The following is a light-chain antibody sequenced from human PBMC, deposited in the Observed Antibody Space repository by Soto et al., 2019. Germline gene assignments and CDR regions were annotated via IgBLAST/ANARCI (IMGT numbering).Light chain of an antibody. Sequence: EIVLTQSPGTLSLSSGERATLSCRASQSVRSNYLAWYQQKPGQAPRLLIYGASSRATGIPDRFSGSGSGTDFPLTISRLEPEDFAVYYCQQYASSPLTFGGGPKVEIK. CDR3: QQYASSPLT. V-gene: IGKV3-20*01. CDR1: QSVRSNY. CDR2: GAS. J-gene: IGKJ4*01.